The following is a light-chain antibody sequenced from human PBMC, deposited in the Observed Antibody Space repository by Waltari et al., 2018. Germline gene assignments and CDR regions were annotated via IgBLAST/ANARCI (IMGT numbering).Light chain of an antibody. CDR3: QQYGDWPALT. Sequence: DTVMTQSPVTLSVSPGERATLSCRASQNVGINLAWYQQEPGQAPRLLIYGASSRATGIPARFSGSGSGTEFTLTISSLQSEDFALYYCQQYGDWPALTFGQGTRVDI. J-gene: IGKJ1*01. CDR1: QNVGIN. CDR2: GAS. V-gene: IGKV3-15*01.